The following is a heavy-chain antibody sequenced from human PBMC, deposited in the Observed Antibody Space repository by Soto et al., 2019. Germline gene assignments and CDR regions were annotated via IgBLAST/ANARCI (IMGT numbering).Heavy chain of an antibody. CDR3: ARRDSGYDFENWFDP. Sequence: PSETLSLTCAVSGCSISSGGYSWSWIRQPPGKGLEWIGYVYHSGRTYYNQSLKSRVTISVDRSKNQFSLKLSSVTAADTAVYYCARRDSGYDFENWFDPWGQGTLVTVSS. CDR1: GCSISSGGYS. D-gene: IGHD5-12*01. J-gene: IGHJ5*02. CDR2: VYHSGRT. V-gene: IGHV4-30-2*01.